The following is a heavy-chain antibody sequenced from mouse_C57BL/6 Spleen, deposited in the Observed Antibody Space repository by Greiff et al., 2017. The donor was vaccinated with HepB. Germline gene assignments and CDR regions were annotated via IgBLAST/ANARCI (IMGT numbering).Heavy chain of an antibody. CDR3: ARGPYYGNWYFDV. CDR2: INYDGSST. V-gene: IGHV5-16*01. CDR1: GFTFNDYY. J-gene: IGHJ1*03. D-gene: IGHD2-1*01. Sequence: EVKLVESDGGLVQPGSSMKLSCTASGFTFNDYYMAWVRQVPEKGLEWVANINYDGSSTYYLDSLKSRFIISRDNAKNILYLQMSSLKSEDTATYYCARGPYYGNWYFDVWGTGTTVTVSS.